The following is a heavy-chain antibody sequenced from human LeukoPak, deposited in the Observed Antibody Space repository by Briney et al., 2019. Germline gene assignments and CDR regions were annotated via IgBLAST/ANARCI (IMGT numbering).Heavy chain of an antibody. D-gene: IGHD4-17*01. CDR1: GDSFSSYY. J-gene: IGHJ4*02. V-gene: IGHV4-4*07. CDR2: IYTSGST. Sequence: MSSETLSLTCTVSGDSFSSYYWSWIRQPAGKGLEWIGRIYTSGSTNYNPSLKSRVTMSVDTSKNQFSLKLSSVTAADTAVYYCARDYGVNFDYWGQGTLVTVSS. CDR3: ARDYGVNFDY.